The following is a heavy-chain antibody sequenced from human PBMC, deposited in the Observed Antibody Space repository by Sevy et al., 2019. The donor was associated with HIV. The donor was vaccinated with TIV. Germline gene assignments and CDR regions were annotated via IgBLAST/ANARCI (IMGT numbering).Heavy chain of an antibody. Sequence: GGSLRLSCAASGFTFTSYCMHWVRQAPGKGLEWVSSISGISNYIYYADSVKGRFSISRDNAKNSLYLQMNSLRAEDTAVFYCARAVPATDAFDIWGQGTLVTVSS. J-gene: IGHJ3*02. CDR1: GFTFTSYC. CDR2: ISGISNYI. V-gene: IGHV3-21*01. CDR3: ARAVPATDAFDI. D-gene: IGHD6-19*01.